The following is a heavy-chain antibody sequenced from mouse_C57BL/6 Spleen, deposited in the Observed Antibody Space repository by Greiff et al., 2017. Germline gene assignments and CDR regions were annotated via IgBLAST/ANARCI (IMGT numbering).Heavy chain of an antibody. J-gene: IGHJ2*01. V-gene: IGHV1-15*01. Sequence: VQLVESGAELVRPGASVTLSCKASGYTFTDYEMHWVKQTPVHGLEWIGAIDPETGGTAYNQKFKGKAILTADKSSSTAYMELRSLTSEDSAVYYCTRGENWGQGTTLTVSS. CDR1: GYTFTDYE. CDR2: IDPETGGT. CDR3: TRGEN.